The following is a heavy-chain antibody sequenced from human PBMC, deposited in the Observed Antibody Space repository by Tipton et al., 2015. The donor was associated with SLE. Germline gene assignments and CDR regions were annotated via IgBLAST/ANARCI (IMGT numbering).Heavy chain of an antibody. Sequence: GSLRLSCAASGFTFSSYWMSWVRQAPGKGLEWVANIKQDGSEKYYVDSVKGRFTISRDNAKNSLYLQMNSLRAEDTAVYYCAIVDTAMVGGINYWGQGTLVTVSS. J-gene: IGHJ4*02. CDR1: GFTFSSYW. V-gene: IGHV3-7*02. CDR3: AIVDTAMVGGINY. D-gene: IGHD5-18*01. CDR2: IKQDGSEK.